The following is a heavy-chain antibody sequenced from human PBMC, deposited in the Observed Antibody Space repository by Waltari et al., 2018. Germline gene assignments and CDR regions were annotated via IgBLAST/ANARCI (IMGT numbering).Heavy chain of an antibody. CDR3: ARRGYDFWSGYPYYYYYYMDV. CDR2: INHSGST. CDR1: GGSFSGYY. V-gene: IGHV4-34*01. D-gene: IGHD3-3*01. Sequence: QVQLQQWGAGLLKPSETLSLTCAVYGGSFSGYYWSWIRQPPGKGLEWIGEINHSGSTNYNPSLKSRVTISVDTSKNQFSLKLSSVTAADTAVYYCARRGYDFWSGYPYYYYYYMDVWGKGTTVTVSS. J-gene: IGHJ6*03.